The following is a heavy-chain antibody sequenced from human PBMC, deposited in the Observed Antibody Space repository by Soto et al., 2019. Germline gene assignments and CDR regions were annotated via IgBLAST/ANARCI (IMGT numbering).Heavy chain of an antibody. J-gene: IGHJ5*02. CDR1: GGSISSGDYY. CDR2: IYYSGST. CDR3: ARVATMIVVVGNWFDP. D-gene: IGHD3-22*01. V-gene: IGHV4-30-4*01. Sequence: QVQLQESGPGLVKPSQTLSLTCTVSGGSISSGDYYWSWIRQPPGKGLEGIGDIYYSGSTYYNPSLKSRVTISVDTSKNQFSLKLSSVTAADTAVYYCARVATMIVVVGNWFDPWGQGTLVTVSS.